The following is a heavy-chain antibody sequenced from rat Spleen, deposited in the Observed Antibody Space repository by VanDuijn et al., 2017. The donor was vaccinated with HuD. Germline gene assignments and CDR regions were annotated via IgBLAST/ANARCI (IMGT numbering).Heavy chain of an antibody. J-gene: IGHJ4*01. CDR2: IWAGGGT. CDR3: ARHLRVASGVMDA. V-gene: IGHV2-72*01. D-gene: IGHD1-11*01. Sequence: QVQLKESGPGLVQPSQTLSPTCTVSGFSLNSYHVSWVRQPPGKSLVWMGTIWAGGGTNYKSAVQSRLSISRETSKSQVFLKMNSLQPEDTGTYYCARHLRVASGVMDAWGQGASVTVSS. CDR1: GFSLNSYH.